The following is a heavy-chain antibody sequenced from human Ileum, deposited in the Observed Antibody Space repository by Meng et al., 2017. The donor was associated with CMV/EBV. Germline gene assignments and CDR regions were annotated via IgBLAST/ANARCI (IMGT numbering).Heavy chain of an antibody. CDR1: GFTFRSYA. D-gene: IGHD3-16*01. Sequence: LSCAASGFTFRSYAMHWVRQAPGKGLEWVAVVSYDGSNKYYADSVKGRFTISRDNSKNTLYLQMNSLRAEDTAVYYCARGRGRYNFDYWGQGTLVTVSS. J-gene: IGHJ4*02. CDR2: VSYDGSNK. CDR3: ARGRGRYNFDY. V-gene: IGHV3-30*04.